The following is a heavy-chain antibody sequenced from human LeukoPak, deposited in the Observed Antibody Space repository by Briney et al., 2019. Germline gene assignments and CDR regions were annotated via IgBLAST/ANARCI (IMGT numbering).Heavy chain of an antibody. CDR3: ARLSNYGGHSGDGY. V-gene: IGHV4-39*01. J-gene: IGHJ4*02. CDR2: IFYSGTT. CDR1: GGATSSSNYY. Sequence: SEPLSLTCTVSGGATSSSNYYWAWIRQPPGKGLEWMGSIFYSGTTHYNPSLKSRVTISVDTSKNQFSLKLSSVTAADTAVYYCARLSNYGGHSGDGYWGQGTLATVSS. D-gene: IGHD4-23*01.